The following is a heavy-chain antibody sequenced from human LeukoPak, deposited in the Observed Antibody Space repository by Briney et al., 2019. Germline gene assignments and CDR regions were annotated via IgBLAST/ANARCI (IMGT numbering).Heavy chain of an antibody. CDR2: IYYSGST. Sequence: SETLSLTCTVSGGSISTYYWSWIRQPPGKGLEWIGYIYYSGSTSYNPSLKSRVTISVDTSKNQFSLKLSSVTAADTAVYYCARNIYGSGTYLGFDPWGQGTLVTVSS. D-gene: IGHD3-10*01. CDR3: ARNIYGSGTYLGFDP. J-gene: IGHJ5*02. CDR1: GGSISTYY. V-gene: IGHV4-59*12.